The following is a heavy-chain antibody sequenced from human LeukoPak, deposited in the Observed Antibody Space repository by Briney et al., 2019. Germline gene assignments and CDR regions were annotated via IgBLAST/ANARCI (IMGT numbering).Heavy chain of an antibody. CDR1: GFTFSSYG. CDR3: AKDPMTTVTPYLDY. CDR2: IRYDGSNK. J-gene: IGHJ4*02. V-gene: IGHV3-30*02. D-gene: IGHD4-17*01. Sequence: GGSLRLSCAASGFTFSSYGMHWVRQAPGKGLEWVAFIRYDGSNKYYADSVKGRVTISRDNSKNTLYLQMNSLRDEDTAVYYCAKDPMTTVTPYLDYWGQGTLVTVSS.